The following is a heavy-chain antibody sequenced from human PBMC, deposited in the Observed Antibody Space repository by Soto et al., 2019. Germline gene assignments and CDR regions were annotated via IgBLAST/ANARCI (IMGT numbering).Heavy chain of an antibody. V-gene: IGHV1-3*01. CDR3: ARAPGRDIVVVVAAIPEYYFDY. CDR2: INAGNGNT. Sequence: VPVKGSCKSSGYTFTSYAMHWLRQAPGQRLEWMGRINAGNGNTKYSQKFQGRVTITRDTSASTAYMELSSLRSEDTAVYYCARAPGRDIVVVVAAIPEYYFDYWGQGTLVTVSS. CDR1: GYTFTSYA. D-gene: IGHD2-15*01. J-gene: IGHJ4*02.